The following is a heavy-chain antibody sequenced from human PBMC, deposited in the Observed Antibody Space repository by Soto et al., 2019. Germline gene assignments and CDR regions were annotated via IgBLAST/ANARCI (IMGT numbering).Heavy chain of an antibody. Sequence: QVQLVQSGADVKKPGSSVNVSCKASGGTFSSYAISWVRQAPGQGLEWMGGIIPSFGTANYAQKFQGRVTITADESTSTAYMELSSLRSEDTAVYYCARESPRRVGVVIDAFDIWGQGTMVTVSS. CDR3: ARESPRRVGVVIDAFDI. CDR1: GGTFSSYA. D-gene: IGHD3-3*01. J-gene: IGHJ3*02. V-gene: IGHV1-69*01. CDR2: IIPSFGTA.